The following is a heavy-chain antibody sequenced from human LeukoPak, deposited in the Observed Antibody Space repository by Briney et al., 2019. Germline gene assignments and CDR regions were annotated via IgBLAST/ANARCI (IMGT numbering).Heavy chain of an antibody. CDR2: ISYDGSNN. Sequence: GGSLRLSCAASGFTFSSHGMHWVRQAPGKGLEWVAVISYDGSNNYYADPVKGRFTISRDNSKNTVYLQMNSLRAEDTAVYYCARDRGHDSSWSFDSWGQGTLVTVSS. D-gene: IGHD6-13*01. J-gene: IGHJ4*02. CDR3: ARDRGHDSSWSFDS. V-gene: IGHV3-30*03. CDR1: GFTFSSHG.